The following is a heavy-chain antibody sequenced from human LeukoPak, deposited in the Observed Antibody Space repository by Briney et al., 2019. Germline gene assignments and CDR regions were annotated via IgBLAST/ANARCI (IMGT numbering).Heavy chain of an antibody. V-gene: IGHV3-23*01. CDR2: ISGSGGST. J-gene: IGHJ4*02. D-gene: IGHD3-22*01. CDR1: GFTFSSYA. CDR3: ARESLGSSGYYRDY. Sequence: GGSLRLSCAASGFTFSSYAMSWVRQAPGKGLEWVSAISGSGGSTYYADSVKGRFTISRDNSKNTLYLQMNSLRAEDTAVYYCARESLGSSGYYRDYWGQGTLVTVSS.